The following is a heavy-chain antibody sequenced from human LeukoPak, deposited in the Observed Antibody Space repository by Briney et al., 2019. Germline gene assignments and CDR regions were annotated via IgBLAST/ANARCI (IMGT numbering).Heavy chain of an antibody. CDR2: INSSGNT. V-gene: IGHV4-59*08. J-gene: IGHJ4*02. CDR1: GDPIRSYY. D-gene: IGHD3-22*01. CDR3: ARQIYDTGSYRIDY. Sequence: SETLSLTCTVSGDPIRSYYWSWIRQPPGKGLEWIGYINSSGNTKHNPSLKSRVTISSDTSKNQFSLKLSSVTAADTALYYCARQIYDTGSYRIDYWGQGILVTVSS.